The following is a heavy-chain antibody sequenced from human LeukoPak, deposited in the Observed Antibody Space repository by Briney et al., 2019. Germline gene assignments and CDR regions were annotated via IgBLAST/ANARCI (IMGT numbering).Heavy chain of an antibody. CDR1: GFTFSSYW. J-gene: IGHJ3*02. CDR3: ARVGGVSGRAFDM. Sequence: GGSLRLSCAASGFTFSSYWMHWVRQDPGKGLVWVSYIRGDGTSTSYADSVKGRFTISRDNAKNTLYLQMNSLRVEHTAVYYCARVGGVSGRAFDMWGQGTMVTVSS. CDR2: IRGDGTST. D-gene: IGHD6-25*01. V-gene: IGHV3-74*01.